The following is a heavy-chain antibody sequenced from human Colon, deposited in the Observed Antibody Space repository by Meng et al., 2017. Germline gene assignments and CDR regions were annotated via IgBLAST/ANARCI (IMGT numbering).Heavy chain of an antibody. Sequence: QVQLQESGPGLVKPSQTLSLTCTVSGGSISSGGYYWSWIRQHPGKGLEWIGYIYYSGNTYYNPSLKSRVTISVDTSKNQFSLKLSSVTAADTAVYYCARYCASTNCYTGFDFWGQGTLVTAPQ. D-gene: IGHD2-2*02. CDR2: IYYSGNT. V-gene: IGHV4-31*03. CDR3: ARYCASTNCYTGFDF. CDR1: GGSISSGGYY. J-gene: IGHJ4*02.